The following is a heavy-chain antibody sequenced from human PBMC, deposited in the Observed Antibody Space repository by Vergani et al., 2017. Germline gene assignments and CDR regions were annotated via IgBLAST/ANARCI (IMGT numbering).Heavy chain of an antibody. D-gene: IGHD5-12*01. CDR3: ATDLVVADYYYYGMDV. V-gene: IGHV1-46*01. CDR1: GYTFTSYY. J-gene: IGHJ6*02. CDR2: INPSGGST. Sequence: QVQLVQSGAEVKKPGASVKVSCKASGYTFTSYYMHWVRQAPGQGLEWMGIINPSGGSTSYAQKFQGRVTMTRDTSTSTVYMELSSLRSEDTAVYYCATDLVVADYYYYGMDVWGQGTTVTVSS.